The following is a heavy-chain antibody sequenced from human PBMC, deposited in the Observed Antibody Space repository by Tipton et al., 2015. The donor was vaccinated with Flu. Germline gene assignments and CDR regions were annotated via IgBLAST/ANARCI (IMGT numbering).Heavy chain of an antibody. D-gene: IGHD5-24*01. J-gene: IGHJ4*02. CDR1: GFTFSSYW. V-gene: IGHV3-74*01. CDR3: ARGLGKRGYNFSR. CDR2: INSDGSST. Sequence: SLRLSCAASGFTFSSYWMHWVRQAPGKGLVWVSRINSDGSSTSYADSVKGRFTISRDNAKNTLYLQMNSLRAEDTAVYYCARGLGKRGYNFSRWGQGTLVTVSS.